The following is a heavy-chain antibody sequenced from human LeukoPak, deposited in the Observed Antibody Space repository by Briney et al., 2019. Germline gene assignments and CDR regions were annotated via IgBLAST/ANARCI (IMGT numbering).Heavy chain of an antibody. Sequence: GGSLRLSCAASGFTFSSYAMHWVRQAPGKGLEWVAVISYDGSNKYYADSVKGRFTISRDNSKNTLYLQMNSLRAEDTAVYYCARMTTVVTPSDWGQGTLVTVSS. CDR1: GFTFSSYA. CDR2: ISYDGSNK. V-gene: IGHV3-30-3*01. J-gene: IGHJ4*02. D-gene: IGHD4-23*01. CDR3: ARMTTVVTPSD.